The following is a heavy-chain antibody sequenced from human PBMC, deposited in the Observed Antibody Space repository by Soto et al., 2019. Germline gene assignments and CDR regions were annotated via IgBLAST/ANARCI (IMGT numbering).Heavy chain of an antibody. Sequence: GGSLRLSCAASGFTFSSYAMHWVRQAPGKGLEWVAVISYDGSNKYYADSVKGRFTISRDNSKNTLYLQMNSLRAEDTAVYYCAREGVYCSSTSCPFDYWGQGTLVTVSS. CDR2: ISYDGSNK. CDR3: AREGVYCSSTSCPFDY. V-gene: IGHV3-30-3*01. D-gene: IGHD2-2*01. J-gene: IGHJ4*02. CDR1: GFTFSSYA.